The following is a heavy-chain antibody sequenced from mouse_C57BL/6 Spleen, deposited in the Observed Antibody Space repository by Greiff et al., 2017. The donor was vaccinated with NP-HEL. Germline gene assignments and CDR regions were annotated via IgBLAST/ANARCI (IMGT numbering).Heavy chain of an antibody. V-gene: IGHV14-3*01. CDR1: GFNIKNTY. Sequence: EVMLVESVAELVRPGASVKLSCTASGFNIKNTYMHWVKQRPEQGLEWIGRIDPANGNPKYATKFQGKATITADTSSTTAYLQLSSRTSEDTAIYYCAILTGTTYWGQGTTLTVSS. J-gene: IGHJ2*01. D-gene: IGHD4-1*01. CDR2: IDPANGNP. CDR3: AILTGTTY.